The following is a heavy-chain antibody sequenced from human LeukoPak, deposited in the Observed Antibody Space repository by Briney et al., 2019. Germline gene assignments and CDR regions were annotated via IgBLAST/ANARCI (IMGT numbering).Heavy chain of an antibody. V-gene: IGHV4-34*01. D-gene: IGHD6-6*01. CDR3: AKAARPSFAYYMDV. Sequence: PSETLSLTCAVYGGSFSGYYWSWIRQPPGKGLEWIGEINHSGSTNYNPSLKSRVTISVDTSKNQFSLKLSSVTAADTAVYYCAKAARPSFAYYMDVWGKGTTVTVSS. CDR1: GGSFSGYY. CDR2: INHSGST. J-gene: IGHJ6*03.